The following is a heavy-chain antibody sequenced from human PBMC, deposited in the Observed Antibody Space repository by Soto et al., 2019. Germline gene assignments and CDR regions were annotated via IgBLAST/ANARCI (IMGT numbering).Heavy chain of an antibody. J-gene: IGHJ4*02. CDR1: GFTSYA. CDR2: IIANGGT. Sequence: PGGSLRLSCTASGFTSYAMTWVRQAPGKGLEWVSIIIANGGTFYADSVKGRFTISRDNSKNTVYLQMSSLRVEDTAIYYCAKDYTVAADPSSVILFDYWGQGALVTV. CDR3: AKDYTVAADPSSVILFDY. D-gene: IGHD2-15*01. V-gene: IGHV3-23*01.